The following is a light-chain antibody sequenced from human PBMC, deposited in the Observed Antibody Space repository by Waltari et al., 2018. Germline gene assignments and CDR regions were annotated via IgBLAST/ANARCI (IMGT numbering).Light chain of an antibody. CDR2: QDS. J-gene: IGLJ2*01. V-gene: IGLV3-1*01. Sequence: SYELTQPPSVSVHPGQTASITCSAAKLGDKYACWYQQKPGQSPVLVIYQDSKRPSGIPERFSGSNSGNTATLTISGTQAMDEADYYCQAWDSSTVVFGGGTKLTVL. CDR1: KLGDKY. CDR3: QAWDSSTVV.